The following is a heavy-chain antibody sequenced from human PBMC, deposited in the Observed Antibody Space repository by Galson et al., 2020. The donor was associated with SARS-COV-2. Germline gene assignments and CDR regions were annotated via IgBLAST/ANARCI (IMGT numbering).Heavy chain of an antibody. V-gene: IGHV4-61*02. D-gene: IGHD6-6*01. Sequence: SETLSLTCTVSGGSNSSGSYYWSWIRQPAGKGLEWIGRIYTSGSTNYNPSLKSRVTISVDTSKNQFSLKLSSVTAADTAVYYCARESAARYYYYYYMDVWGKGTTVTVSS. CDR3: ARESAARYYYYYYMDV. CDR2: IYTSGST. J-gene: IGHJ6*03. CDR1: GGSNSSGSYY.